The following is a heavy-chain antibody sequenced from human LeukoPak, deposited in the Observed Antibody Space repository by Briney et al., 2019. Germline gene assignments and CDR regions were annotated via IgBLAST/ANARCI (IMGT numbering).Heavy chain of an antibody. CDR3: ARAWTLDY. CDR1: GSTFNIYA. Sequence: GGSLRLSCAASGSTFNIYAMNWVRQAPGKGLEWVSGISGSGRTYYADSEKGRFTISRDTSKNTLYLQMNSLRAEDTAVYYCARAWTLDYWGQGTLVTVSS. D-gene: IGHD3/OR15-3a*01. CDR2: ISGSGRT. V-gene: IGHV3-23*01. J-gene: IGHJ4*02.